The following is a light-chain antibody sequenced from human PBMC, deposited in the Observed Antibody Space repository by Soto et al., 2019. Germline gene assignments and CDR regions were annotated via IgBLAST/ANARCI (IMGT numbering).Light chain of an antibody. Sequence: NFMLTQPHSVSDSPGKTVTISCTRSSGNIASNYVQWYQQRPGSAPTTVLYEDNQRPSGVPDRFSGSIDSSSNSAALTISGLKTEDEADYYCQSYDDSHQVFGGGTKLTVL. CDR1: SGNIASNY. V-gene: IGLV6-57*03. CDR3: QSYDDSHQV. J-gene: IGLJ3*02. CDR2: EDN.